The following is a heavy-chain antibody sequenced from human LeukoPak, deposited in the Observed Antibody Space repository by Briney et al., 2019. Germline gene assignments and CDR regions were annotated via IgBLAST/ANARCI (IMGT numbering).Heavy chain of an antibody. CDR3: ARDPRAYGWFDP. CDR1: GYTFIDYY. CDR2: INPSGGST. D-gene: IGHD3-16*01. J-gene: IGHJ5*02. Sequence: GASVKVSCKASGYTFIDYYIHWVRQAPGQGLEWMGIINPSGGSTSYAQKFRGRVTMTRDMSTSTVYMELSSLRSEDTAVYYCARDPRAYGWFDPWGQGTLVTVSS. V-gene: IGHV1-46*01.